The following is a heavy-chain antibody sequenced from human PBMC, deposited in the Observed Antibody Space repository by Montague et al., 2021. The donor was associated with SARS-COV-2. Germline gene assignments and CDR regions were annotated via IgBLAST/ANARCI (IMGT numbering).Heavy chain of an antibody. J-gene: IGHJ6*03. CDR1: GSSFSGYY. CDR2: INQGGST. V-gene: IGHV4-34*01. Sequence: SETLSLICAVHGSSFSGYYWNWIRQSPGKGLEWIGEINQGGSTKFSPSLKGRLTISTDTSKNQFSLKLTSVAAADTAVYYCARLRDGVVPSPILGVGPFYSYYYMDVWGRGTPVTVSS. D-gene: IGHD3-10*01. CDR3: ARLRDGVVPSPILGVGPFYSYYYMDV.